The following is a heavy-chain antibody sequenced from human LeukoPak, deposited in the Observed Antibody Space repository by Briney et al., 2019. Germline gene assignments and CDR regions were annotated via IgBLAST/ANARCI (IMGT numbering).Heavy chain of an antibody. CDR3: ARDCSGGSCPTQYYYYGMDV. Sequence: GGSLRLSCVASGFTFSSYSMNWVRQAPGKGLEWVSSISSSSSYIYYADSVKGRFTISRDNAKNSLYLQMNSLRAEDTAVYYCARDCSGGSCPTQYYYYGMDVWGQGTTVTVSS. V-gene: IGHV3-21*01. CDR1: GFTFSSYS. J-gene: IGHJ6*02. D-gene: IGHD2-15*01. CDR2: ISSSSSYI.